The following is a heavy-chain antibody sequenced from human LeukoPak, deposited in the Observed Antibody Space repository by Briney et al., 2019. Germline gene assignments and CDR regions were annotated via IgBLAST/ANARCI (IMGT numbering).Heavy chain of an antibody. CDR1: GFTFSSYG. V-gene: IGHV3-30*02. D-gene: IGHD3-3*01. CDR3: AKGDTIFGVVTIPPGY. CDR2: IRYDGSNK. Sequence: GGSLRLSCAASGFTFSSYGMHWVRQAPGKGLEWVAFIRYDGSNKYYADSVKGRFTISRDNSKNTLYLQMNSLRAEDTAVYYCAKGDTIFGVVTIPPGYWGQGTLVTVSS. J-gene: IGHJ4*02.